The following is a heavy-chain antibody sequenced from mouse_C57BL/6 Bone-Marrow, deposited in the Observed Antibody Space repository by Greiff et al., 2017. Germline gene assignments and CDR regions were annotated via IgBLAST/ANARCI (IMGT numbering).Heavy chain of an antibody. J-gene: IGHJ2*01. CDR3: AKAHYYGLDY. CDR1: GYSFTGYY. CDR2: INPSPGGP. V-gene: IGHV1-42*01. Sequence: VQLQQSGPELVKPGASVKISCKASGYSFTGYYMNWVKQSPEKSLEWIGEINPSPGGPTSNQKFKAKATLTVDKSSSTAYMQLKSQTSEDSAVYYCAKAHYYGLDYWGQGTTLTVSS. D-gene: IGHD1-1*01.